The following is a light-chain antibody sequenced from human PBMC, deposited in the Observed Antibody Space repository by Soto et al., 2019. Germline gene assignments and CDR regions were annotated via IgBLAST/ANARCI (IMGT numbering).Light chain of an antibody. J-gene: IGKJ5*01. CDR1: QSVSRN. CDR2: SAS. Sequence: ETVMTQSPATLSVSPGERATLSCRASQSVSRNLAWYQQKPGQAPRLLISSASTRATGIPARFSGSGSGTDFTLTISRLEPEDFAVFYCQHYDSLPITFGQGTRLEIK. CDR3: QHYDSLPIT. V-gene: IGKV3-15*01.